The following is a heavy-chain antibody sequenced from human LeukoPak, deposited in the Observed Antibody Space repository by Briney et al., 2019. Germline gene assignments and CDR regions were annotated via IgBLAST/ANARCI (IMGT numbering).Heavy chain of an antibody. Sequence: SETLSLTCTVSGGSINSYYWSWIRQPPGKGLEWIGYIYYSGNTNYSPSLKSRVTISVDTSKNHFSLKLSSVTAADTAVYYCARGYGSHWYFDLWGRGTLVTVSS. J-gene: IGHJ2*01. V-gene: IGHV4-59*08. D-gene: IGHD1-26*01. CDR3: ARGYGSHWYFDL. CDR2: IYYSGNT. CDR1: GGSINSYY.